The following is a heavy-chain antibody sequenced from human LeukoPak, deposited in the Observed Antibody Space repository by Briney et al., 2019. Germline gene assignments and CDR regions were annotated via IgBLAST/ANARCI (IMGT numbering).Heavy chain of an antibody. CDR1: GYTFTGYY. V-gene: IGHV1-2*02. J-gene: IGHJ4*02. CDR2: INPNSGGT. Sequence: ASVKVSCKASGYTFTGYYMHWVRQAPGQGLEWMGWINPNSGGTNYAQKVQGRVTMTTDTSTSTAYMVLRSLRSDDTAVYYCARNCSGGSCSDYWGQGTLVTVPS. CDR3: ARNCSGGSCSDY. D-gene: IGHD2-15*01.